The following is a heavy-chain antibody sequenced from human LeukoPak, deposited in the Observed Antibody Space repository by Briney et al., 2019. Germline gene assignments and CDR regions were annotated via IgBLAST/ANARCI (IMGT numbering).Heavy chain of an antibody. CDR2: IRSKVDNYAT. CDR1: GFTFSGSA. J-gene: IGHJ6*03. V-gene: IGHV3-73*01. Sequence: GGSLRLSCAASGFTFSGSAMHWVRLASGKGLEWVGRIRSKVDNYATAYAASVKGRFTISRDDSKSTAYLQMNSLKTEDTAVYYCTRQKKGENYDTRGYTYSYYYMDVWGKGTTVTISS. D-gene: IGHD3-22*01. CDR3: TRQKKGENYDTRGYTYSYYYMDV.